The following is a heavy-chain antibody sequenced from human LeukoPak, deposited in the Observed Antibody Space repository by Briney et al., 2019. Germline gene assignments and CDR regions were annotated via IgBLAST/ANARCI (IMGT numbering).Heavy chain of an antibody. CDR3: AKGADYYDSSGYYKPYYFDY. CDR1: GLTFSSYA. CDR2: ISGSGGST. D-gene: IGHD3-22*01. Sequence: PGGSLRLSCAASGLTFSSYAMSWVRQAPGKGLEWVSAISGSGGSTYYADSVKGRFTISRDNSKNTLYLQMNSLRAEDTAVYYCAKGADYYDSSGYYKPYYFDYRGQGTLVTVSS. J-gene: IGHJ4*02. V-gene: IGHV3-23*01.